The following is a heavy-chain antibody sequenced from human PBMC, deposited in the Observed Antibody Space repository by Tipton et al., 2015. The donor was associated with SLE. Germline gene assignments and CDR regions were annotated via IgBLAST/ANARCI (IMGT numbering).Heavy chain of an antibody. D-gene: IGHD3-3*01. CDR3: ARGNGYWDH. CDR2: IYPSGTT. V-gene: IGHV4-38-2*01. CDR1: GFSISGTYY. Sequence: TLSLTCAVSGFSISGTYYWGWIRQSAGKGLEWIGNIYPSGTTYYNPSLESRVTISVDTSENQFSLELTSVSVADTAVYYCARGNGYWDHWGKGTLVTVSS. J-gene: IGHJ4*02.